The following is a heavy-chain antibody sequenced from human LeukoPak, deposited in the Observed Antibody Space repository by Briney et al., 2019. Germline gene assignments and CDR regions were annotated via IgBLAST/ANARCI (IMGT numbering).Heavy chain of an antibody. CDR3: AKDIAARYLDY. CDR2: IWYDGSNK. CDR1: GFTFKNHG. Sequence: GRSLRPSCAASGFTFKNHGMHWVRQAPGKGLEWVAIIWYDGSNKYYADSVKGRFTISRDNSKNTLYLQMNSLRAEDTAAYYCAKDIAARYLDYWGQGTLVTVSS. V-gene: IGHV3-33*06. D-gene: IGHD6-6*01. J-gene: IGHJ4*02.